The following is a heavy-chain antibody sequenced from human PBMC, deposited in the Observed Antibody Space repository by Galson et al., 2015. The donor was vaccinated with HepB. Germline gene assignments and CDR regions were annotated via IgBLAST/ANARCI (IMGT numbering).Heavy chain of an antibody. CDR1: GFTFSSYA. CDR2: ITYDGSNK. CDR3: AKDFRPYYDFWSGHENNY. D-gene: IGHD3-3*01. J-gene: IGHJ4*02. Sequence: SLRLSCKASGFTFSSYAMHWVRQAPGKGLEWVGVITYDGSNKNYAHSVQGRFTITRDKSKNTLYLKMNSLRAEDTAVYYCAKDFRPYYDFWSGHENNYWGQGTLVTVSS. V-gene: IGHV3-30*04.